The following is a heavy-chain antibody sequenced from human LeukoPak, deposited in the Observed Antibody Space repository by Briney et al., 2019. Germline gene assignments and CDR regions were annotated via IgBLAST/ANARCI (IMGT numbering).Heavy chain of an antibody. CDR3: ARAAYCGGGCYYYLDY. D-gene: IGHD2-21*02. CDR1: GGSIGGYY. V-gene: IGHV4-59*07. J-gene: IGHJ4*02. CDR2: IYYSGST. Sequence: PSDTLSLTCTLSGGSIGGYYCSCIRLPPGKGLEWIGYIYYSGSTSYNLALKSRVTMSVDTSQNQFSLKLSSVTAADTGVYYCARAAYCGGGCYYYLDYWGQGTLVTVSS.